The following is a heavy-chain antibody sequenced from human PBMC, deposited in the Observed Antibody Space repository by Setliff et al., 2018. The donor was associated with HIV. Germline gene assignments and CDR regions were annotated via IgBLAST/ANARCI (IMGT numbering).Heavy chain of an antibody. D-gene: IGHD5-18*01. CDR2: VYHSGST. CDR1: GGSISGSSYY. Sequence: SETLSLTCSVSGGSISGSSYYWGWIRQPPGKGLEWIGSVYHSGSTYYNPSLKSRVTISLDTSKTQLSLRLNSVTAADTAFYYCARQGYIYGYPLNWFDPWGQGTLVTVSS. CDR3: ARQGYIYGYPLNWFDP. V-gene: IGHV4-39*01. J-gene: IGHJ5*02.